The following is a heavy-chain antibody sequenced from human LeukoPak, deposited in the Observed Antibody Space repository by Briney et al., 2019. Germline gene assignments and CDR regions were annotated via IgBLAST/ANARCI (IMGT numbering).Heavy chain of an antibody. V-gene: IGHV3-23*01. CDR3: VKDGSWGDYYFYFYIDV. D-gene: IGHD3-16*01. CDR1: GFTFSNSA. CDR2: ISASGHYT. Sequence: GGSLRLSCEASGFTFSNSAMAWVRQAPGKGLEWVSGISASGHYTYNADSGKGRFTISRDNSKNTLYLQMNSLRAEDTALYFCVKDGSWGDYYFYFYIDVCGKGTTVTVSS. J-gene: IGHJ6*03.